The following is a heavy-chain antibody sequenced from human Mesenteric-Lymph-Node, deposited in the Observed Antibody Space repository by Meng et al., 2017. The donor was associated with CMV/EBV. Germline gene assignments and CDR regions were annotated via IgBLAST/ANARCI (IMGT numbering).Heavy chain of an antibody. J-gene: IGHJ4*02. CDR3: ATDRRAYNYGYGIDY. CDR2: IGSASSNV. CDR1: GFSFSAYT. Sequence: SGFSFSAYTIYWVRQAPGKGLEWVSSIGSASSNVNYADSVKGRFSISRDNSKNTLYLQMNSLRAEDTAVYYCATDRRAYNYGYGIDYWGQGTLVTVSS. D-gene: IGHD3-16*01. V-gene: IGHV3-21*01.